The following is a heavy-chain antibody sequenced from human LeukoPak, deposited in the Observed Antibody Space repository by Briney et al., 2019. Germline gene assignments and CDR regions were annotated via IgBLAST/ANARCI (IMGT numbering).Heavy chain of an antibody. CDR2: ISGSGGST. V-gene: IGHV3-23*01. CDR3: AKTKSSSWYRENWFDP. J-gene: IGHJ5*02. Sequence: GGSLRLSCAASGFTFSSYAMSWVRQAPGKGLEWVSAISGSGGSTYYADSVKGRFTISRDNSKNTLYLQMNSLRAEDTAAYYCAKTKSSSWYRENWFDPWGQGTLVTVSS. D-gene: IGHD6-13*01. CDR1: GFTFSSYA.